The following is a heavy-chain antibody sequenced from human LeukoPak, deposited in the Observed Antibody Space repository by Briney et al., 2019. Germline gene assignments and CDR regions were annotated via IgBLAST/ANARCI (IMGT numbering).Heavy chain of an antibody. J-gene: IGHJ3*02. Sequence: PSETLSLTCTVSGGSISSSSYYWGWIRQPPGKGLEWIGSIYYSGSTYYNPSLKSRVTISVDTSKNQFSLKLNSVTAADTAVYYCARDSPPMNWGWDFDIWGQGTMVTVSS. V-gene: IGHV4-39*07. CDR1: GGSISSSSYY. CDR3: ARDSPPMNWGWDFDI. CDR2: IYYSGST. D-gene: IGHD7-27*01.